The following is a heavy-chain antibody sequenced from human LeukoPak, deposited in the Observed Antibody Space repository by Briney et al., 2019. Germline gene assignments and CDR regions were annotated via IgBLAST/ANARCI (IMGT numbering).Heavy chain of an antibody. V-gene: IGHV4-59*01. D-gene: IGHD3-3*01. CDR3: IGNGYYSLEY. CDR2: IYYSGST. Sequence: SETLSLTCTVSGGSISSYYWSWIRQPPGKRLEWIGYIYYSGSTNYNPSLKSRVTISVDTSKNQLSLKLNSVTAADTAVYYCIGNGYYSLEYWGQGTLVTVSS. J-gene: IGHJ4*02. CDR1: GGSISSYY.